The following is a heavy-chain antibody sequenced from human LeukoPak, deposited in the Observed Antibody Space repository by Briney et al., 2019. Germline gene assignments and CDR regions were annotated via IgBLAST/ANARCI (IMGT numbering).Heavy chain of an antibody. CDR2: INTNTGNP. Sequence: GASVKVSCKASGYAFTSYAMNWVRQAPGQGLEWMGWINTNTGNPTYAQGFTGRFVFSLDTSVSTAYLQISSLKAEDTAVYYCAREGPTGWLQPTGRAFDIWGQGTMVTVSS. V-gene: IGHV7-4-1*02. D-gene: IGHD5-24*01. CDR1: GYAFTSYA. CDR3: AREGPTGWLQPTGRAFDI. J-gene: IGHJ3*02.